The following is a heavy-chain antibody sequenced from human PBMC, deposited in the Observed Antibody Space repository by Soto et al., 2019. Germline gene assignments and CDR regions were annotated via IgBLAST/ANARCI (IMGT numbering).Heavy chain of an antibody. Sequence: GGSLRLSCAASGFTFSSYGMHWVRQAPGKGLEWVAVISYDGSNKYYADSVKGRFTISRDNSKNTLYLQMNSLRAEDTAVYYCAKGLMLVDTAKLPPITGYYYYGMDVWGQGTTVTVSS. J-gene: IGHJ6*02. D-gene: IGHD5-18*01. CDR3: AKGLMLVDTAKLPPITGYYYYGMDV. V-gene: IGHV3-30*18. CDR1: GFTFSSYG. CDR2: ISYDGSNK.